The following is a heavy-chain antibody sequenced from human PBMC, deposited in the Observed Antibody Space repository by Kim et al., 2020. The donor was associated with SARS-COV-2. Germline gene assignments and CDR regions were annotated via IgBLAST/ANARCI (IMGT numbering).Heavy chain of an antibody. J-gene: IGHJ3*02. CDR3: ARFGYYDSSGKPGDDAFDI. V-gene: IGHV4-4*02. CDR1: GGSISSSNW. Sequence: SETLSLTCAVSGGSISSSNWWSWVRQPPGKGLEWIGEIYHRGSTNYNPSLKSRVTISVDKSKNQFSLKLSSVTAADTAVYYCARFGYYDSSGKPGDDAFDIWGQGTMVTVSS. D-gene: IGHD3-22*01. CDR2: IYHRGST.